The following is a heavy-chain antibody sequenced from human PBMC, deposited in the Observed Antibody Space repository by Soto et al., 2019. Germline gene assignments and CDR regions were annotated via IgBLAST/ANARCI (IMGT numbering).Heavy chain of an antibody. CDR1: GGSFSGYY. V-gene: IGHV4-34*01. CDR2: INHSGST. Sequence: QVQLQQWGAGLLKPSETLSLTCAVYGGSFSGYYWSGIRHPPGKGLGWIGEINHSGSTNYNPSLMSRVTISGDTSKNQFSLKLSSVTAADTAVYYCAGKLQYSSSSPPPYPQDYWGQGTLVTVSS. CDR3: AGKLQYSSSSPPPYPQDY. J-gene: IGHJ4*02. D-gene: IGHD6-6*01.